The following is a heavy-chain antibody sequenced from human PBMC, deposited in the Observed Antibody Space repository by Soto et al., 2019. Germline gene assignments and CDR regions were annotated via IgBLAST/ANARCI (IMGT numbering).Heavy chain of an antibody. CDR2: IGTAGDT. J-gene: IGHJ2*01. CDR1: GFTFSSYD. Sequence: EVQLVESGGGLVQPGGSLRLSCAASGFTFSSYDMHWVRQATGKGLEWVSAIGTAGDTCYPGSVKGRFTISRENAKNSLYLQMNSLRAGDTAVYYCARVAPYYGDYVYWYFDLWGRGTLVTVSS. D-gene: IGHD4-17*01. CDR3: ARVAPYYGDYVYWYFDL. V-gene: IGHV3-13*04.